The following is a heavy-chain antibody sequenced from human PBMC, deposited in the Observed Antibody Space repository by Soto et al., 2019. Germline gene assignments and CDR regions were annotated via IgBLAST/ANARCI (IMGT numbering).Heavy chain of an antibody. D-gene: IGHD6-19*01. J-gene: IGHJ4*01. CDR1: GFPISNYW. CDR2: IKQDGSEK. CDR3: ARVAYSYGWIYDY. Sequence: GGSLRLSSAASGFPISNYWKRWVRLASGKGLQWVVNIKQDGSEKYYMDSVKGRFTVSRDNAKNSLYLQMNSLRAEDTAVYFCARVAYSYGWIYDYWGQGSPVTVSS. V-gene: IGHV3-7*01.